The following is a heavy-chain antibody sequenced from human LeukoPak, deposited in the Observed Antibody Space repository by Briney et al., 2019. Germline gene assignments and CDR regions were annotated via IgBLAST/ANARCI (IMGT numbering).Heavy chain of an antibody. Sequence: GASLRLSCVASGFTFRDYSMAWVRQVPGGGLEWVSAIARDDFTVYPDPLKGRCAISRDNSRNTLYLQMNSLRAEDTAVYYCVKERDRGTDVADDFDLWGQGTLVTVSS. CDR2: IARDDFT. D-gene: IGHD6-19*01. J-gene: IGHJ4*02. CDR1: GFTFRDYS. V-gene: IGHV3-23*01. CDR3: VKERDRGTDVADDFDL.